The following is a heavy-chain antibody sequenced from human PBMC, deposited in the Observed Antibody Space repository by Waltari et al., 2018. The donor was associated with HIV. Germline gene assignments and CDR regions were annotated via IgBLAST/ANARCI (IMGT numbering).Heavy chain of an antibody. V-gene: IGHV4-34*01. CDR3: ARGSRGMGDIVVVPAAIREDNWFDP. Sequence: QVQLQQWGAGLLKPSETLSLTCAVYGGSFSGYYWSWIRQPPGKGLAWIGEINHSGSTNHNPALKSPVTISVDTSKNQFSLKLSSVTAADTAVYYCARGSRGMGDIVVVPAAIREDNWFDPWGQGTLVTVSS. CDR1: GGSFSGYY. J-gene: IGHJ5*02. D-gene: IGHD2-2*02. CDR2: INHSGST.